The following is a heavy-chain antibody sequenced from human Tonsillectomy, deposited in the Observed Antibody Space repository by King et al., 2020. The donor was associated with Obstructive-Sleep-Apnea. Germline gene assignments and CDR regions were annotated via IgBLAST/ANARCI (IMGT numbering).Heavy chain of an antibody. J-gene: IGHJ6*02. CDR3: VRGGGFGELSGYSGMDV. CDR2: IYYSGPT. V-gene: IGHV4-59*01. D-gene: IGHD3-10*01. CDR1: GGAISSYY. Sequence: QVQLQESGPGVVKPSETLSLTCTVSGGAISSYYWSWIRQPPGKALEWIGYIYYSGPTNYNPSLTGRVSISLDTSKDQFSLKLTSVISADTAVYYCVRGGGFGELSGYSGMDVWGQGTTVTVSS.